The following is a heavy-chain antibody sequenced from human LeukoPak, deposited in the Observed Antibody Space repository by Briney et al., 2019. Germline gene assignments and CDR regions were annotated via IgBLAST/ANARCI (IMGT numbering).Heavy chain of an antibody. V-gene: IGHV1-8*01. D-gene: IGHD3-10*01. CDR2: MNPNTGRT. Sequence: ASVKLSCTASRYTFTRYDINWVREAAGHGLEWMGWMNPNTGRTGYAQKFQGRITMTRDTSINTAYMELTNLRSEDTAIYYCARLSQTPDYYTLGGYYYLGYWGQGTPVTVSS. CDR3: ARLSQTPDYYTLGGYYYLGY. J-gene: IGHJ4*02. CDR1: RYTFTRYD.